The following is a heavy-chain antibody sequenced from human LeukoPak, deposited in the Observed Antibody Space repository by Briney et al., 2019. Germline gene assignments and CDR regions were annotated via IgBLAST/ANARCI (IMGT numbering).Heavy chain of an antibody. J-gene: IGHJ4*02. D-gene: IGHD6-25*01. CDR1: GFTFSTYN. CDR2: TSGGSSYI. V-gene: IGHV3-21*01. Sequence: PGGSLRLSCAASGFTFSTYNMNWVRQAPGKGLEWVSSTSGGSSYIYYADSVRGRFTISRDNAKTSLYLQMNSLRPEDTAIYYCTAAWSNFDFWGQGILVAVSS. CDR3: TAAWSNFDF.